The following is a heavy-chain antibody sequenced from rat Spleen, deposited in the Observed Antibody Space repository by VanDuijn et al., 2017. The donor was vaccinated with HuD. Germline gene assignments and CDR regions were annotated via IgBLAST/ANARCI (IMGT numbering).Heavy chain of an antibody. CDR3: ARLYYDGFMDA. J-gene: IGHJ4*01. CDR1: GLSLTSNS. CDR2: IGSNGGT. D-gene: IGHD1-12*02. V-gene: IGHV2-47*01. Sequence: QVQLKESGPGLVQPSQTLSLTCTVSGLSLTSNSVSWIRQPPGKGLEWMGVIGSNGGTEYNSAIKSRLRISRDTAKSQVFLKMDSLQTEDTAMYFCARLYYDGFMDAWGQGASVTVSS.